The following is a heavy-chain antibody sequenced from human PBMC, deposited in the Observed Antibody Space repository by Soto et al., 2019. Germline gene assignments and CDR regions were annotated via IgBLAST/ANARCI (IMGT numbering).Heavy chain of an antibody. J-gene: IGHJ5*02. Sequence: EVQLLESGGGLVQPGGSLRLSCAASGFTFSSYAMSWVRQAPGKGLEWVSAISGSGGSTYYADSVKGRFTISRDNSKNTLYLQMNSLRAGDTAVYYGAKVGGGECSSTSCYGPDWFDPWGQGTLVTVSS. CDR2: ISGSGGST. CDR1: GFTFSSYA. D-gene: IGHD2-2*01. CDR3: AKVGGGECSSTSCYGPDWFDP. V-gene: IGHV3-23*01.